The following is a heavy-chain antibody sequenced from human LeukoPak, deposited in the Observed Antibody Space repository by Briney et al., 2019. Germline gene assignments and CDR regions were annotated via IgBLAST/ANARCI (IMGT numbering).Heavy chain of an antibody. CDR2: VSGVGYST. Sequence: PGGSLRLSCRASGFTFSSFGMSWVRQAPGKGPEWVAAVSGVGYSTYYADSVKGRFTISRDNSKNTLYLQMNSLRAEDTALYYCAKAYGSGRSFFDYWGQGTLVTVSS. J-gene: IGHJ4*02. D-gene: IGHD3-10*01. CDR3: AKAYGSGRSFFDY. V-gene: IGHV3-23*01. CDR1: GFTFSSFG.